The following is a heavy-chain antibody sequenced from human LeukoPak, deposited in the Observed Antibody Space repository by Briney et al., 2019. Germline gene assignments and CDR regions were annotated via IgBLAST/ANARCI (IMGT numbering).Heavy chain of an antibody. CDR2: IYSGGST. J-gene: IGHJ4*02. D-gene: IGHD5-12*01. Sequence: GGSLRLSCAASGFSFSNYDIHWVRQAPGKGLEWVSVIYSGGSTYYADSVKGRFTISRDNSKNTLYLQMNSLRAEDTAVYYCATYSGYDALFDYWGQGTLVTVSS. CDR3: ATYSGYDALFDY. V-gene: IGHV3-53*01. CDR1: GFSFSNYD.